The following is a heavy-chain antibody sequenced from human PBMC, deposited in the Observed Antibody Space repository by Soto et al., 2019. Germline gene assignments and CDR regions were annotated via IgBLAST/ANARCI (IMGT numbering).Heavy chain of an antibody. V-gene: IGHV1-2*02. CDR1: GYTFTGYY. CDR3: ARGPLE. CDR2: IDPDTGDT. J-gene: IGHJ4*02. Sequence: ASVKVSCKASGYTFTGYYLHWVRQAPGRGLEWVGRIDPDTGDTDSSQKYQGRVTLTRDTAIDTAYMEVTRLTLDDTAIYYCARGPLEWGQGTLVTVSS.